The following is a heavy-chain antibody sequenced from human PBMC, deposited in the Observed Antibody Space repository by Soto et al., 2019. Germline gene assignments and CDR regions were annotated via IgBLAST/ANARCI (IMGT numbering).Heavy chain of an antibody. CDR3: ARQIYDSDTGPNFQYYFDA. D-gene: IGHD3-22*01. Sequence: GESLKISCKGSGYGFAGYWITWVRQKPGKGLEWMGRIDPSDSQTYYSPSFRGHVTISVTKSITTVFLQWSSLRASDTAMYYCARQIYDSDTGPNFQYYFDAWGQGTPVTVSS. J-gene: IGHJ4*02. CDR1: GYGFAGYW. CDR2: IDPSDSQT. V-gene: IGHV5-10-1*01.